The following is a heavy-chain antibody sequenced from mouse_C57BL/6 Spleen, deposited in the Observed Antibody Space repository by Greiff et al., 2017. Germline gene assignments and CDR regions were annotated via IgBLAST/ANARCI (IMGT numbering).Heavy chain of an antibody. Sequence: VQLQQSVAELVRPGASVKLSCTASGFHIKNTYMHWVKQRPEQGLEWIGRIDPANGNTKYAPKFQGKATITADTSSNTAYLPLSSLTSEDTAIYYCARDYDYDEGRYAMDYWGQGTSVTVSS. V-gene: IGHV14-3*01. D-gene: IGHD2-4*01. CDR2: IDPANGNT. J-gene: IGHJ4*01. CDR3: ARDYDYDEGRYAMDY. CDR1: GFHIKNTY.